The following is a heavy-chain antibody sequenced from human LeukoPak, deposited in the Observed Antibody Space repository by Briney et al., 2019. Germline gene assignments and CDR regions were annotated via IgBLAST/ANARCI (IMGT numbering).Heavy chain of an antibody. J-gene: IGHJ6*03. Sequence: ASVKVSCKVSGYTLTELSMHWVRQAPGKGLEWMGGFDPEDGETIYAQKFQGRVTMTEDTSTDTAYMELSSLRSEDTAVYYCATLHYDFWSGYSSGGYYMDVWGKGTTVTVSS. D-gene: IGHD3-3*01. CDR2: FDPEDGET. CDR1: GYTLTELS. V-gene: IGHV1-24*01. CDR3: ATLHYDFWSGYSSGGYYMDV.